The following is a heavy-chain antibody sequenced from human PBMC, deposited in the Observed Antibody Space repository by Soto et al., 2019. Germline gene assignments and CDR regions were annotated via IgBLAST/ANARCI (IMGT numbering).Heavy chain of an antibody. CDR3: ARLGANWEYYFDY. J-gene: IGHJ4*02. CDR2: ISSSSSTI. D-gene: IGHD7-27*01. Sequence: GGSLRLSCAASGFTFSSYSMNWVRQAPGKGLEWVSYISSSSSTIYYADSVKGRFTISRDNAKNSLYLQMNSLRAKDTAVYYCARLGANWEYYFDYWGQGTLVTVSS. CDR1: GFTFSSYS. V-gene: IGHV3-48*04.